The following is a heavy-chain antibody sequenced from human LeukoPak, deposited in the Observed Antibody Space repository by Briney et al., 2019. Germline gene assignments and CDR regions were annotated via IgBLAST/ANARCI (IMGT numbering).Heavy chain of an antibody. CDR3: AVSNWMDP. V-gene: IGHV3-74*01. CDR2: ISFDGSDA. J-gene: IGHJ5*02. Sequence: PGGSLRLSCAASGFTVSGNHMSWVRQAPGKGLVWVSCISFDGSDATYADSVKGRFTISRDNAKNTLHLQMDSLTVEGTAVYYCAVSNWMDPWGQGTLVTVSS. CDR1: GFTVSGNH.